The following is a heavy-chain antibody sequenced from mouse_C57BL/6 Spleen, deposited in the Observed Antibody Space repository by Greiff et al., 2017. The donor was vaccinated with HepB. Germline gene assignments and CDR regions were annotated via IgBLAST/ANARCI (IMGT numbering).Heavy chain of an antibody. D-gene: IGHD2-12*01. CDR2: IDPNSGGT. J-gene: IGHJ1*03. Sequence: VQLQQPGAELVKPGASVKLSCKASGYTFTSYWMHWVKQRPGRGLEWIGRIDPNSGGTKYNEKFKSKATLTVDNPSSTAYMQLSRLTSEDSAVYYCARPIAPFTTGGDVWGTGTTVTVSS. CDR1: GYTFTSYW. CDR3: ARPIAPFTTGGDV. V-gene: IGHV1-72*01.